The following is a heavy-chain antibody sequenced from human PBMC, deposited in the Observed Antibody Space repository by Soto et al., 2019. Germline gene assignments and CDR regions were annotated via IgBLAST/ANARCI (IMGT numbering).Heavy chain of an antibody. J-gene: IGHJ4*02. CDR3: AKNCGGDCHTNFDY. V-gene: IGHV3-23*01. D-gene: IGHD2-21*02. Sequence: EVQLLESGGGLVQPGGSLRLSCAASGFTFSSSAMSWVRQAPGKGLEWVSALSGSGGTTYYADSVKGRFTISRDNSKNTLYVQLNILRVEDTALYYCAKNCGGDCHTNFDYWGQGTLVTVSS. CDR1: GFTFSSSA. CDR2: LSGSGGTT.